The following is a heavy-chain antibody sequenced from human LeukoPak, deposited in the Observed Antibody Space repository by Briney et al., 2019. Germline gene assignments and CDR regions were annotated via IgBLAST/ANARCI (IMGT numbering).Heavy chain of an antibody. V-gene: IGHV3-48*03. CDR1: GFTFSSYE. D-gene: IGHD3-10*02. CDR2: ISSSGSTI. J-gene: IGHJ6*04. CDR3: AELGITMIGGV. Sequence: GALRLSCAASGFTFSSYEMNWVRQAPGKGLEWVSYISSSGSTIYYADSVKGRFTISRDDAKNSLYLQMNSLRAEDTAVYYCAELGITMIGGVWGKGTTVTISS.